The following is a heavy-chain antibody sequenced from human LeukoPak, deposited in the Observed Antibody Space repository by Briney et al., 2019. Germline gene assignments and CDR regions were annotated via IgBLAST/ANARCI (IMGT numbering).Heavy chain of an antibody. CDR1: GGSISSYY. CDR2: IYTSGST. CDR3: ARRPPPVRAFDI. Sequence: SETLSLTCTVSGGSISSYYWSWIRQPPGKGLEWIGYIYTSGSTNYNPSLKSRVTISVDTSKNQFSLKLSSVTAADTAVYYCARRPPPVRAFDIWGQGTMVTVSS. J-gene: IGHJ3*02. V-gene: IGHV4-4*09.